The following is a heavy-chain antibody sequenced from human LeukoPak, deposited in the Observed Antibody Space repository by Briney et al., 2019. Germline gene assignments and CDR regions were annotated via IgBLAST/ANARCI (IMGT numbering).Heavy chain of an antibody. CDR1: GFTFGDYA. V-gene: IGHV3-49*03. D-gene: IGHD6-13*01. J-gene: IGHJ4*02. CDR2: IRSKAYGGTT. CDR3: TRGPGIAAVGVAYY. Sequence: QTGGSLRLSCTASGFTFGDYAMSWFRQAPGKGLEWVGFIRSKAYGGTTEYAASVKGRFTISRDDSKSIAYLQMNSLKTEDTAVYYCTRGPGIAAVGVAYYWGQGTLVTVSS.